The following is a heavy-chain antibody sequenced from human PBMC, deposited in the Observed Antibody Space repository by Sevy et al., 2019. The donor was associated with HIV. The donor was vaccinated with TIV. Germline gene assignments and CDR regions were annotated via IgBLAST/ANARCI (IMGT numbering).Heavy chain of an antibody. CDR3: TTEGAD. Sequence: GGSLRLSCAASGFTFSDAWMSWVRQAPGKGLEWVGRVRSKGDGGTTEYAAPVKGRFTIARDDPKNMMYVQMNSLKTEDTAVYYCTTEGADWGQGTLVTVSS. J-gene: IGHJ4*02. CDR2: VRSKGDGGTT. CDR1: GFTFSDAW. V-gene: IGHV3-15*01.